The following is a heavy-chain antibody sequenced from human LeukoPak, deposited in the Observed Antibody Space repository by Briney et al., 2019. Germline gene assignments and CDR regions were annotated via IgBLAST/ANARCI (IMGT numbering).Heavy chain of an antibody. CDR3: ARVGAVAAASDY. Sequence: GASVKVSCKASGYTFTSYDINWVRQATGQGLEWMGWMNPNSGNTGYAQKFQGRVTMTRNTSISTAYMELSSLRSEDTAVYYCARVGAVAAASDYWGQGTLVTVSS. D-gene: IGHD6-19*01. CDR1: GYTFTSYD. V-gene: IGHV1-8*01. CDR2: MNPNSGNT. J-gene: IGHJ4*02.